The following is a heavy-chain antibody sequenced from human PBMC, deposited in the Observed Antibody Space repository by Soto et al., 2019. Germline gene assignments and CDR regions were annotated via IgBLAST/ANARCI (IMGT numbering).Heavy chain of an antibody. CDR2: IIPIFRTP. J-gene: IGHJ6*02. CDR3: ARDKERQRLGGNYHYAMDI. D-gene: IGHD5-12*01. V-gene: IGHV1-69*12. CDR1: GGTFNTFA. Sequence: QVQLVQSGAEVKKPGSSVKVSCKASGGTFNTFAISWVRQAPGQGFEWLGGIIPIFRTPDYAQKFQGRVTIIADESARTAYMELSSLRSEDTAVYYCARDKERQRLGGNYHYAMDIWGQGTTVTVSS.